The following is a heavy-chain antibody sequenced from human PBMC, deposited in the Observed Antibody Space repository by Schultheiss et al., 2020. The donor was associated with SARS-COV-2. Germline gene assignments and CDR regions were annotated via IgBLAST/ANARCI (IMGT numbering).Heavy chain of an antibody. CDR1: GFTFSMYA. J-gene: IGHJ3*02. Sequence: GGSLRLSCSASGFTFSMYAMHWVRQAPGKELEYVSAISSNGGSTYYADSVKGRFTISRDNSKNTLYLQMNSLRAEDTAVYYCAKGKDPIAVAAAFDIWGQGTMVTVSS. CDR2: ISSNGGST. V-gene: IGHV3-64*04. CDR3: AKGKDPIAVAAAFDI. D-gene: IGHD6-19*01.